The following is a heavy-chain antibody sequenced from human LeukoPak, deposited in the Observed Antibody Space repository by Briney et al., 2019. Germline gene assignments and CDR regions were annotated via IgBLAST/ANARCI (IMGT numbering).Heavy chain of an antibody. D-gene: IGHD3-3*01. CDR3: ARYNTYYDFWSGYRHDAFDI. Sequence: ETSETLSHTCTVSGYSISSGYYWGWIRQPPGKGLEWIGSIYHSGSTYYNPSLKSRVTISVDTSKNQFSLKLSSVTAADTAVYYCARYNTYYDFWSGYRHDAFDIWGQGTMVTVSS. V-gene: IGHV4-38-2*02. CDR2: IYHSGST. J-gene: IGHJ3*02. CDR1: GYSISSGYY.